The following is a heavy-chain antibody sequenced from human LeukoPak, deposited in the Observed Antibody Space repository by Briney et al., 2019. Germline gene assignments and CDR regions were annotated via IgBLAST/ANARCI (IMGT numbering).Heavy chain of an antibody. CDR3: AKDRVAMEYYYYYGMDV. Sequence: PGGSLRLSCEASGFTFDDSVVHWVRHAPGKGLEWVSGISWNSGNVGYADSVKGRFTISRDNAKNCLYLQMNSLRADDTALYYCAKDRVAMEYYYYYGMDVWGQGTTVTVSS. CDR2: ISWNSGNV. V-gene: IGHV3-9*01. D-gene: IGHD5-12*01. CDR1: GFTFDDSV. J-gene: IGHJ6*02.